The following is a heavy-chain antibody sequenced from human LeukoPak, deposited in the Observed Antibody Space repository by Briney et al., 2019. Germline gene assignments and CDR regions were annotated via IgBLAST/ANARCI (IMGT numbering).Heavy chain of an antibody. CDR1: GGSISSSSYY. CDR2: IYTSGST. CDR3: AILVAAAGVFDY. J-gene: IGHJ4*02. D-gene: IGHD6-13*01. V-gene: IGHV4-61*02. Sequence: KPSETLSLTCTVSGGSISSSSYYWGWIRQPAGKGLEWIGRIYTSGSTNYNPSLKSRVTISVDTSKNQFSLKLSSVTAADTAVYYCAILVAAAGVFDYWGQGTLVTVSS.